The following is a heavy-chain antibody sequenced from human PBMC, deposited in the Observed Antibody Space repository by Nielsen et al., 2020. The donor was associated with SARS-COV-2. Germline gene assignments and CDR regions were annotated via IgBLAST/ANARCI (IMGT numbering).Heavy chain of an antibody. Sequence: GSLKISCAASGFTFSSYWMSWVRQAPGKGLEWVANIKQDGSEKYYVDSVKGRFTISRDNAKNSLYLQMNSLRAEDTAVYYCARDSITGTSDYWGQGTLVTVSS. D-gene: IGHD1/OR15-1a*01. CDR2: IKQDGSEK. CDR1: GFTFSSYW. V-gene: IGHV3-7*03. CDR3: ARDSITGTSDY. J-gene: IGHJ4*02.